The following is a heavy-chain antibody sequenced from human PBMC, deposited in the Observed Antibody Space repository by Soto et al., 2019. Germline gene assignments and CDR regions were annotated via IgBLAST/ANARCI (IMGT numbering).Heavy chain of an antibody. CDR3: ERVNSALGIAADFDY. D-gene: IGHD6-25*01. V-gene: IGHV1-18*01. Sequence: ASVKVSCKASGYTFTSYGISWVRQAPGQGLEWMGWISAYNGNTNYAQKLQGRVTMTTDTSTSTAYMELRSLRSDDTAVYYCERVNSALGIAADFDYWGQGTLVSVSS. CDR1: GYTFTSYG. CDR2: ISAYNGNT. J-gene: IGHJ4*02.